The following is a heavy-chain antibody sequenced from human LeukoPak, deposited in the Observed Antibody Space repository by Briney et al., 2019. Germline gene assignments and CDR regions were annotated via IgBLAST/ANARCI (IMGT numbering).Heavy chain of an antibody. V-gene: IGHV3-48*03. Sequence: QPGGSLRLSCAASGFTFSNYEMNWVRQAPGKGLEWVSYISSSGSTIYYADSVKGRFTISRDNAKNSLYLQMNSLRAEDTAVYYCARDGPYCTNGVCSDYFDYWGQGTLVTVSS. CDR1: GFTFSNYE. D-gene: IGHD2-8*01. CDR3: ARDGPYCTNGVCSDYFDY. CDR2: ISSSGSTI. J-gene: IGHJ4*02.